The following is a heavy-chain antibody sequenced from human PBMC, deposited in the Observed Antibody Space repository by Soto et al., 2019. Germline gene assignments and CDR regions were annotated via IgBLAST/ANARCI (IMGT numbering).Heavy chain of an antibody. D-gene: IGHD6-13*01. J-gene: IGHJ5*02. CDR2: INHSGST. V-gene: IGHV4-34*01. CDR1: GGSFSGYY. Sequence: SETLSLTCAVYGGSFSGYYWSWIRQPPGKGLEWIGEINHSGSTNYNPSLKSRVTISVDTSKNQFSLKLSSVTAADTAVYYCARGRLSSSWRRNWFDPWGQGTLVTVSS. CDR3: ARGRLSSSWRRNWFDP.